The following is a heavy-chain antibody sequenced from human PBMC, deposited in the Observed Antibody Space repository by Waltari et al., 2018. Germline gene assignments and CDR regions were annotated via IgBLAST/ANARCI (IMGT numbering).Heavy chain of an antibody. CDR2: VYYDGDK. J-gene: IGHJ3*02. D-gene: IGHD2-21*01. CDR1: GFSLTSRGVG. Sequence: QITLKESGPTLVKPTPTLTLTCTFSGFSLTSRGVGVAWIRQPPGKALEWLALVYYDGDKRYNPSLKSRVTITRYTSKNQVLLTITNMDSVDTATYYCARIVFSVSFFGIFTDNDACDIWGQGTMVTVSS. V-gene: IGHV2-5*02. CDR3: ARIVFSVSFFGIFTDNDACDI.